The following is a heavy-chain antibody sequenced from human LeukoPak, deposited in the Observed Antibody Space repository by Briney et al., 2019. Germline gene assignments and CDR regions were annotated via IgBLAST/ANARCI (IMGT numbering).Heavy chain of an antibody. D-gene: IGHD3-10*01. CDR1: GASFSANY. CDR2: INRSGTI. Sequence: SETLSLTCAVYGASFSANYWIWIRQPPGKGLEWIGEINRSGTITYKPSLKSRLTISADTSKNQFSLKLSSVTAADTAVYYCARYCGSENYCISYWGQGTLVTVSS. V-gene: IGHV4-34*01. J-gene: IGHJ4*01. CDR3: ARYCGSENYCISY.